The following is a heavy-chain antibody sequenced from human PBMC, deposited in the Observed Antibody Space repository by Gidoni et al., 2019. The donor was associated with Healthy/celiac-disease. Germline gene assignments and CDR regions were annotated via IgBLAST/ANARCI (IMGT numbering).Heavy chain of an antibody. V-gene: IGHV4-61*02. Sequence: QVQLQESGPGLAKPSQTLSLTCTVSGGPISSGSSSWSWIRQPAGKGLEWIGRIYTSGSTNYTPSLKSRVTISVDTSKNQFSLKLSSVTAADTAVYYCARSVGGDILTGYYPSPYFDLWGRGTLVTVSS. CDR2: IYTSGST. CDR1: GGPISSGSSS. CDR3: ARSVGGDILTGYYPSPYFDL. J-gene: IGHJ2*01. D-gene: IGHD3-9*01.